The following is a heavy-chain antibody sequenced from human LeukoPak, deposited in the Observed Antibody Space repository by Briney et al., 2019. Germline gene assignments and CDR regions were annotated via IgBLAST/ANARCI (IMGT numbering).Heavy chain of an antibody. J-gene: IGHJ4*02. D-gene: IGHD4-17*01. V-gene: IGHV3-74*01. CDR3: ARDDYGDYGVDY. CDR2: INSDGSST. Sequence: GGSLRLSCAASGFTFSSYWMHWVRQAPGKGLEWVSRINSDGSSTSYADSVKGRFTISRDNAKNTLYLQMNSLRAEDTAVYYCARDDYGDYGVDYGGQGTLVTVSS. CDR1: GFTFSSYW.